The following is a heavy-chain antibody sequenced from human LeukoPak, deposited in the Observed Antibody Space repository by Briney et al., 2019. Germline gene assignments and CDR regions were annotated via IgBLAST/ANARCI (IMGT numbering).Heavy chain of an antibody. Sequence: GGSLRLSCADSGFTFSNYGMSWVRQAPGKGLEWVSAISGSGGSTYYADSVKGRFIISRDNSKNTLYPQMNSLRAEDTAVYYCAKDSAPSGSYDAFDIWGQGTMVTVSS. CDR3: AKDSAPSGSYDAFDI. D-gene: IGHD1-26*01. CDR1: GFTFSNYG. J-gene: IGHJ3*02. V-gene: IGHV3-23*01. CDR2: ISGSGGST.